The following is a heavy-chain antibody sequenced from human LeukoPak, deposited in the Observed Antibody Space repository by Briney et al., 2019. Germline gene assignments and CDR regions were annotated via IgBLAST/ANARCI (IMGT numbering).Heavy chain of an antibody. Sequence: PGGSLRLSCAASGYTFDDYAMHWVRQAPGEGLEWVCLISGDSGSTYYADTLKGRFTIFRDNTKNNLYLQMNRLRTEDTALYYCAKDLDYGDYEYFGYWGQGTLVTVSS. D-gene: IGHD4-17*01. J-gene: IGHJ4*02. CDR1: GYTFDDYA. CDR3: AKDLDYGDYEYFGY. V-gene: IGHV3-43*02. CDR2: ISGDSGST.